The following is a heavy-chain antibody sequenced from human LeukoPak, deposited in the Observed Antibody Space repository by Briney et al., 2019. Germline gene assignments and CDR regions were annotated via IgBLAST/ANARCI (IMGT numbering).Heavy chain of an antibody. CDR2: INPNSGGT. D-gene: IGHD2-2*01. J-gene: IGHJ4*02. CDR1: GYTFTGYY. V-gene: IGHV1-2*02. Sequence: ASVKVSCKASGYTFTGYYMHWVRQAPGQGLEWMGWINPNSGGTNYAQKFQGRVTMTRDTSISTAYMELSRLRPDDTAVYYCARGPWRGVVVPAAMRVDYWGQGTLVTVSS. CDR3: ARGPWRGVVVPAAMRVDY.